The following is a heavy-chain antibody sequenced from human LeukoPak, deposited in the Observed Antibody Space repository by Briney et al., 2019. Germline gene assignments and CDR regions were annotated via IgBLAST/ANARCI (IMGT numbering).Heavy chain of an antibody. Sequence: PSETLSLTCTVSGGSISSYYWSWIRQPPGKGLEWIGYIYYSGSTNYNPSLKSRVTISVDTSKNQFSLKLTSVTAADTALYYCGRSPGWTIAARPLDFWGQGALVTVSS. CDR2: IYYSGST. V-gene: IGHV4-59*12. J-gene: IGHJ4*02. CDR3: GRSPGWTIAARPLDF. CDR1: GGSISSYY. D-gene: IGHD6-6*01.